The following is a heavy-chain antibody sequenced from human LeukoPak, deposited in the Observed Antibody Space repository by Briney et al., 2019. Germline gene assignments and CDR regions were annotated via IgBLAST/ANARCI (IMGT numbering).Heavy chain of an antibody. CDR1: GYTFTGYY. CDR2: INPNSGGT. D-gene: IGHD3-9*01. J-gene: IGHJ4*02. CDR3: ATAVYDILTGIDSFDY. Sequence: GASVKVSCKASGYTFTGYYMHWVRQAPGQGLEWMGWINPNSGGTNYAQKFQGRVTMTEDTSTDTAYMELITLRSEDTAVYYCATAVYDILTGIDSFDYWGQGTLVTVSS. V-gene: IGHV1-2*02.